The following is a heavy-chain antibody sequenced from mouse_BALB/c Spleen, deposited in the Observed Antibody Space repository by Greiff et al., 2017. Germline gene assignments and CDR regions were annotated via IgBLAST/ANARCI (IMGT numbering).Heavy chain of an antibody. V-gene: IGHV1S56*01. CDR1: GYTFTSYY. CDR2: IYPGNVNT. D-gene: IGHD1-2*01. J-gene: IGHJ4*01. CDR3: AREEFITTAYAMDY. Sequence: VKLVESGPELVKPGASVRISCKASGYTFTSYYIHWVKQRPGQGLEWIGWIYPGNVNTKYNEKFKGKATLTADKSSSTAYMQLSSLTSEDSAVYFCAREEFITTAYAMDYWGQGTSVTVSS.